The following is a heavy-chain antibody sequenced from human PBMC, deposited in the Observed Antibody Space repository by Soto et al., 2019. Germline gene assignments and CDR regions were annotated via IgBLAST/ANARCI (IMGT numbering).Heavy chain of an antibody. J-gene: IGHJ6*02. CDR2: IGTAGDT. D-gene: IGHD2-21*02. V-gene: IGHV3-13*01. Sequence: EVQLVESGGGLVQPGGSLRLSCAASGFTFSSYDMHGVRQATGKGLEWVSAIGTAGDTYYPGSVKGRFTISRENAKNSLYLQMNSLRAGDTAVYYCARGWGDFGYYYGMDVWGQGTTVTVSS. CDR3: ARGWGDFGYYYGMDV. CDR1: GFTFSSYD.